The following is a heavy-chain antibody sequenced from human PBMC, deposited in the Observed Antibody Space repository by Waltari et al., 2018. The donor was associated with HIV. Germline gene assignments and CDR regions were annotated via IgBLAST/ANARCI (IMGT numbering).Heavy chain of an antibody. J-gene: IGHJ4*02. D-gene: IGHD3-22*01. CDR2: ISGSGGST. Sequence: GLEWVSAISGSGGSTYYADSVKGRFTISRDNSKNTLYLQMNSLRAEDTAVYYCAKGDYYDSSGYSYYFDYWGQGTLVTVSS. CDR3: AKGDYYDSSGYSYYFDY. V-gene: IGHV3-23*01.